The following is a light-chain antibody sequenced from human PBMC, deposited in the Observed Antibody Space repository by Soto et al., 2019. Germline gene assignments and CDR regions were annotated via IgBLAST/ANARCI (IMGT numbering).Light chain of an antibody. CDR1: SSDVGGYNY. CDR3: CSYAGSYTFFV. V-gene: IGLV2-11*01. J-gene: IGLJ1*01. Sequence: ALTQPRSVSGSPGQSVTISCTGTSSDVGGYNYVSWYQQHPGKAPKLMIYDVSKRPSGVPDRFSGSKSGNTASLTISGLQAEDEADYYCCSYAGSYTFFVFGTGTEVTVL. CDR2: DVS.